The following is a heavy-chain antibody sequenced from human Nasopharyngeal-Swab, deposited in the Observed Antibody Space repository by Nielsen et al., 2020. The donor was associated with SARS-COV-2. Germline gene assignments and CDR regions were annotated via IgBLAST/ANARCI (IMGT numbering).Heavy chain of an antibody. Sequence: GESLKISCAASGFSFSTFWMHWVRQVPGEGLVWVSRINTDGRRTNYAESVKGRFTISRDNVKNMLYLQMNNLRLEDTAVYYCARDLGGFGGYWGQGTLATVSS. CDR3: ARDLGGFGGY. CDR2: INTDGRRT. J-gene: IGHJ4*02. V-gene: IGHV3-74*01. CDR1: GFSFSTFW. D-gene: IGHD4-23*01.